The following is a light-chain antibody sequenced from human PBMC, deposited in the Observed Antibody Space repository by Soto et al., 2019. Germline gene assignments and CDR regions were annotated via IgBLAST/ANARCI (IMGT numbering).Light chain of an antibody. Sequence: EIVITQSPATLSVSPGERATLSCRASQIVSSNLAWYQQKPGQAPRLLIYGASTRATAIPARFSGSGSATEFTLTISSLQSEDFAVYYCQQYNNWPITFGQGTRLEIK. J-gene: IGKJ5*01. CDR3: QQYNNWPIT. V-gene: IGKV3-15*01. CDR1: QIVSSN. CDR2: GAS.